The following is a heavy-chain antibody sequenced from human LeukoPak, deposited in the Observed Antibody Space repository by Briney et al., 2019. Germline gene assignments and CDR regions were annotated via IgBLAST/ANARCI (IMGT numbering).Heavy chain of an antibody. D-gene: IGHD3-3*01. CDR2: MNPSSGNT. CDR1: GYTFSNYD. J-gene: IGHJ3*02. CDR3: TRAWSGGSDAFDI. V-gene: IGHV1-8*01. Sequence: VGSVTVSCKASGYTFSNYDINWVRRAPGEGGEWMGWMNPSSGNTVYAQKFQGRVTMTWSTSMTTAYMELSSLRSEDTAMYYCTRAWSGGSDAFDIWGQGTMVTVSS.